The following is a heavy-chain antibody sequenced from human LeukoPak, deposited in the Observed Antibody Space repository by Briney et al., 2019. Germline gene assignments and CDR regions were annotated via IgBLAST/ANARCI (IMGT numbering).Heavy chain of an antibody. CDR3: AKDPLNWNYIDIWFDP. Sequence: GGSLRLSCAASGFTFSIYAMRWVRQAPGKGLEWGSAISGSGGSTYYADSVRGRFTISRDNPKNTLYLEMNSLRAEDTAVYYWAKDPLNWNYIDIWFDPWGQGTLVTVSS. J-gene: IGHJ5*02. CDR2: ISGSGGST. CDR1: GFTFSIYA. D-gene: IGHD1-7*01. V-gene: IGHV3-23*01.